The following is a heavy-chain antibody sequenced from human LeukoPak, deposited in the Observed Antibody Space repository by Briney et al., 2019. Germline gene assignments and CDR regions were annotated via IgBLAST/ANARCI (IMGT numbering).Heavy chain of an antibody. V-gene: IGHV4-59*01. J-gene: IGHJ6*02. CDR3: ARAPWGESDDASGFYGVDV. CDR1: GGSISTYY. D-gene: IGHD3-22*01. Sequence: SEILSLTCTVSGGSISTYYWTWIRQPPGKELEWIGFSHYSGSTNYNPSLKSRVTISVDTSTNQFSLKLNSVTAEDTAIYYCARAPWGESDDASGFYGVDVWGQGTTVTVSS. CDR2: SHYSGST.